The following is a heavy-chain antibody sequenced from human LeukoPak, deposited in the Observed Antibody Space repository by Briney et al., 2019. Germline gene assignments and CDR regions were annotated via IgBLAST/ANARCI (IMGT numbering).Heavy chain of an antibody. J-gene: IGHJ4*02. CDR3: ARSRAYYYGSGSYSKTLYYFDY. V-gene: IGHV1-69*01. Sequence: SVKVSCKASGGTFSSYAISWVRQAPGQGLEWMGGIIPIFGTANYAQKFQGRVTITADESTSTAYMELSSLRSEDTAVYYCARSRAYYYGSGSYSKTLYYFDYWGQGTLVTVSS. D-gene: IGHD3-10*01. CDR2: IIPIFGTA. CDR1: GGTFSSYA.